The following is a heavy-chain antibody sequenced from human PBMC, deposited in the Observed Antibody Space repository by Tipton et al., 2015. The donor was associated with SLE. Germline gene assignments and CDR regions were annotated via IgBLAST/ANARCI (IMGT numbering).Heavy chain of an antibody. CDR1: GGSFSSYY. V-gene: IGHV4-34*01. CDR2: INHRGNS. J-gene: IGHJ4*02. CDR3: ARSRRAGILFLPGAPFDY. D-gene: IGHD2-2*01. Sequence: GLVKPSETLSLTCAVSGGSFSSYYWNWIRQPPGKGLEWIGEINHRGNSDYNPSLKGRVTISADMSKNQSSLQLSSVTAADTALYYCARSRRAGILFLPGAPFDYWGQATLVTVSS.